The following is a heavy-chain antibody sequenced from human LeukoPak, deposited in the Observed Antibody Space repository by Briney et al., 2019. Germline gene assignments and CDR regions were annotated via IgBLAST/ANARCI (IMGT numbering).Heavy chain of an antibody. CDR3: ARWGYCSGGSCYSTAQDAFDI. CDR1: GGSVSSGSYY. J-gene: IGHJ3*02. Sequence: SETLSLTCTVSGGSVSSGSYYWSWIRQPPGKGLEWIGYIYYSGSTNYNPSLKSLVTISVDTSKNQFSLKLSSVTAADTAVYYCARWGYCSGGSCYSTAQDAFDIWGQGTMVTVSS. D-gene: IGHD2-15*01. CDR2: IYYSGST. V-gene: IGHV4-61*01.